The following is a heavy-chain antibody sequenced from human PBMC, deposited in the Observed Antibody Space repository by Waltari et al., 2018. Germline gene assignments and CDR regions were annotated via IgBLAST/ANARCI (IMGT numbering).Heavy chain of an antibody. CDR3: ARGVWQLAPDAFDI. CDR2: IYSGGST. D-gene: IGHD6-6*01. V-gene: IGHV3-53*01. Sequence: EVQLVESGGGLIQPGGSLRLSCAASGFTVSSTYIRWVRQAPGKGLEWVSVIYSGGSTYYADSVKGRFTISRDNSKNTLYLQMNSLRAEDTAVYYCARGVWQLAPDAFDIWGQGTMVTVSS. CDR1: GFTVSSTY. J-gene: IGHJ3*02.